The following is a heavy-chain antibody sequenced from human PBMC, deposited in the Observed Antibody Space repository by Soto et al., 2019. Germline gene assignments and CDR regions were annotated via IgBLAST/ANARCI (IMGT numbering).Heavy chain of an antibody. Sequence: GGSLRLSCVASGFTFNSYAMSWVRQAPGKGLEWVSAIGGSGGSTYYADSVRGRFTISRDNSKNMVYLQMNSLRAEDTAVYYCARVMRDSYFDDWGQRTLGTVSS. CDR2: IGGSGGST. CDR3: ARVMRDSYFDD. J-gene: IGHJ4*02. CDR1: GFTFNSYA. D-gene: IGHD2-8*01. V-gene: IGHV3-23*01.